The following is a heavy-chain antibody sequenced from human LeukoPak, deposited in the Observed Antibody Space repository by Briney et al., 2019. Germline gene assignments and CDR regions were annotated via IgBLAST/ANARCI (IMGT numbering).Heavy chain of an antibody. CDR2: THHSGAT. CDR3: ARSSGHSYGDLDY. J-gene: IGHJ4*02. Sequence: PSETLSLTCSVSGVSITSNYWSWIRQPPGKGLEWLGYTHHSGATSYNPSLKSRSTMSLDTSNNRFSLKLSSVTAADTAVYYCARSSGHSYGDLDYWGQGNLVTVSS. V-gene: IGHV4-59*01. CDR1: GVSITSNY. D-gene: IGHD5-18*01.